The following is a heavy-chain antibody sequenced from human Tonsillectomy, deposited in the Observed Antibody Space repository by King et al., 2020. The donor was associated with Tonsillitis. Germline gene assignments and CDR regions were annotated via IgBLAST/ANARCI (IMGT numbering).Heavy chain of an antibody. Sequence: QLQESGPGLVKPSETLSLTCTVSGGSISSSDYYWGWIRQPPGKGLEWVGSIYYSGRTYYNPSLKSRVTMSGDTSKNQFSLKLNSVTAADTAVYYCASQGAIAAAGYFPDYWGQGTLVTVSS. D-gene: IGHD6-13*01. V-gene: IGHV4-39*01. CDR1: GGSISSSDYY. CDR3: ASQGAIAAAGYFPDY. J-gene: IGHJ4*02. CDR2: IYYSGRT.